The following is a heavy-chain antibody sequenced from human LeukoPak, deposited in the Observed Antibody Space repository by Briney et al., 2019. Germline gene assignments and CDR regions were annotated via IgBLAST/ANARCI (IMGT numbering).Heavy chain of an antibody. J-gene: IGHJ4*02. CDR3: ARDLRVVMDPYYFDY. Sequence: ASVKVSCKASGYTFTGYYMHWVRQAPGQGLEWMGWISAYNGNTNYAQNLQGRVTMTTDTSTSTAYMDLRSLRSDDTAVYYCARDLRVVMDPYYFDYWGQGTLVTVSS. CDR1: GYTFTGYY. V-gene: IGHV1-18*04. D-gene: IGHD3-3*01. CDR2: ISAYNGNT.